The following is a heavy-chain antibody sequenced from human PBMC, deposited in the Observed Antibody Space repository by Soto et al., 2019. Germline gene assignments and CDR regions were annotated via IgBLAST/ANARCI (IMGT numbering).Heavy chain of an antibody. CDR1: GGSISSSSYY. D-gene: IGHD3-9*01. V-gene: IGHV4-39*01. J-gene: IGHJ5*02. Sequence: SETLSLTCTVSGGSISSSSYYWVWIRQPPGKGLEWIGSIYYSGSTYYNPSLKSRVTISVDTSKNQFSLKLSSVTAADTAVYYCARLAMVTGYFDWFDPWGQGTLVTVSS. CDR2: IYYSGST. CDR3: ARLAMVTGYFDWFDP.